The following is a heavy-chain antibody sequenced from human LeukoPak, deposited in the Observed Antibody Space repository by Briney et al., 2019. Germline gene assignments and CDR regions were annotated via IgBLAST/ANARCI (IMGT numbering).Heavy chain of an antibody. D-gene: IGHD1-26*01. CDR1: GGSIRSSSYY. CDR3: ASLRERSYYARGFDY. J-gene: IGHJ4*02. V-gene: IGHV4-39*01. CDR2: ICYSGST. Sequence: SETLSLTCTVSGGSIRSSSYYWGWIRQPPGKGLEWIGSICYSGSTYYNPSLKSRVIISVDTSKNQFSLKLSSVTAADTAVYYCASLRERSYYARGFDYWGQGTLVTVSS.